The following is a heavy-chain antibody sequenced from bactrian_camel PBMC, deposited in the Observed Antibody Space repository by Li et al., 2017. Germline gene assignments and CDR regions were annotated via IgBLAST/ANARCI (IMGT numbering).Heavy chain of an antibody. J-gene: IGHJ4*01. Sequence: HVQLVESGGGLVQPGGSLRLSCAASGFTFSNYGMIWVRQAPGKGLEYVSAIDDDSSTTRYADSVKGLFTISRDNAMNTLTLQMNSLTTEDSGVYYCATDDACLIACGSSCRPYWGQGTQVTVS. CDR3: ATDDACLIACGSSCRPY. CDR2: IDDDSSTT. D-gene: IGHD2*01. CDR1: GFTFSNYG. V-gene: IGHV3S1*01.